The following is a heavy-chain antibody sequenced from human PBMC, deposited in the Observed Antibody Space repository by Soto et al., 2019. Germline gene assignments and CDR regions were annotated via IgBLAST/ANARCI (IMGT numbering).Heavy chain of an antibody. V-gene: IGHV4-59*12. CDR2: IYWSGNT. Sequence: QVQLQESGPLLVKPSETLSLTCTVSGASINGYYCSWVRQPPGKALEWIGYIYWSGNTYYNPSLETRVTMSVDMSKNQFSLRLSPVTAADTALYYCARAPRGGRYYHFDYWGQGTLVTVSS. CDR1: GASINGYY. D-gene: IGHD1-26*01. CDR3: ARAPRGGRYYHFDY. J-gene: IGHJ4*02.